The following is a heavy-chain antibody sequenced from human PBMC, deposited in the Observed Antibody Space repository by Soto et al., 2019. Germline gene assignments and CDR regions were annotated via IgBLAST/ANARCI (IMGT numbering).Heavy chain of an antibody. D-gene: IGHD3-10*01. Sequence: ASETQSLTCAVSGVSISSSKWWRWGRQPPGKGLEWIGEIYHSGSTNYNPSLKSRVTISVDKSKNQFSLKLSSVTAADTAVYYCARDNTMVRGVIIFDGMDVWGQGTTVTVSS. J-gene: IGHJ6*02. CDR1: GVSISSSKW. V-gene: IGHV4-4*02. CDR3: ARDNTMVRGVIIFDGMDV. CDR2: IYHSGST.